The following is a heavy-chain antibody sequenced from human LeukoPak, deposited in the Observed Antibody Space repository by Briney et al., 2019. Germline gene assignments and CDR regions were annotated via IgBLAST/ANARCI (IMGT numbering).Heavy chain of an antibody. CDR2: IKSKTDGGAT. V-gene: IGHV3-15*01. J-gene: IGHJ6*02. CDR1: GFTSSSAW. CDR3: STSQGVVVIYYYGMDV. D-gene: IGHD3-22*01. Sequence: GGSLRLSCAASGFTSSSAWMSWVRQAPGKGLEWVGRIKSKTDGGATDYAAPVKGRFTISRDDSENTLYLQMDSLKTEDTAVYYCSTSQGVVVIYYYGMDVWGQGTTVTVSS.